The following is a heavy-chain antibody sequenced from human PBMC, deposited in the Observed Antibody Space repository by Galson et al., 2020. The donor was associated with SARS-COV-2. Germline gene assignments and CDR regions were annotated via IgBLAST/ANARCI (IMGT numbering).Heavy chain of an antibody. J-gene: IGHJ4*02. CDR1: GFTFSSYG. Sequence: GGSLRLSCAASGFTFSSYGMHWVRQAPGKGLEWVAVIWYDGRNKYYADSVKGRFTISRDNSKNTLYLQMNSLRAEDTAVYYCARERSYGYMAEYYFDYWGQGTLVTVSS. CDR2: IWYDGRNK. D-gene: IGHD5-18*01. V-gene: IGHV3-33*01. CDR3: ARERSYGYMAEYYFDY.